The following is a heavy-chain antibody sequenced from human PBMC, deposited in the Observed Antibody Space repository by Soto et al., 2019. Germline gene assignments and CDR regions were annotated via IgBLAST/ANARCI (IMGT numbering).Heavy chain of an antibody. J-gene: IGHJ4*02. D-gene: IGHD3-22*01. V-gene: IGHV4-30-4*01. Sequence: QVQVQESGPGLVKPSQTLSLTCTVSGGSISSREYYWNWIRQPPGKGLEWIGYIYDSGSTYYNPSLKSRVTISVDTSKNQFSLKLGSVTAVDTAVYYCATRPSYYDSSGYFFDNWGQGILVTVSS. CDR2: IYDSGST. CDR1: GGSISSREYY. CDR3: ATRPSYYDSSGYFFDN.